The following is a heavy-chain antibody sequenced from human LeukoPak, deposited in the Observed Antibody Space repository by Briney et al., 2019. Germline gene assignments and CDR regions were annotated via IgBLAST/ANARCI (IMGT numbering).Heavy chain of an antibody. V-gene: IGHV1-46*01. CDR3: ARWYCSRTSCYVDY. J-gene: IGHJ4*02. CDR2: INPSGGST. Sequence: ASVKVSCKASGYTFTSYYMHWVRQAPGQGLEWMGIINPSGGSTSYAQKFQGRVTMTRDTSISTAYMELSRLTSDDTAVYYCARWYCSRTSCYVDYWGQGTLVTVSS. D-gene: IGHD2-2*01. CDR1: GYTFTSYY.